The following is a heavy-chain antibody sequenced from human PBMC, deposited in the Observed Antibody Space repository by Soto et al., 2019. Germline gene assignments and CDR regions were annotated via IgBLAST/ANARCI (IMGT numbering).Heavy chain of an antibody. CDR2: ISGSGGST. CDR1: GFTLGTYV. J-gene: IGHJ4*02. CDR3: ATDRKGSYCSGGTSYSFDY. D-gene: IGHD2-15*01. Sequence: EVQLLESGGGLVQPGGSLRLSCAASGFTLGTYVMTWVRQAPGKGLEWVSAISGSGGSTNYADPVKGRFTISRDNTKNTLYLQMNSLRVEDTAVYYCATDRKGSYCSGGTSYSFDYWGQGTLVTVPS. V-gene: IGHV3-23*01.